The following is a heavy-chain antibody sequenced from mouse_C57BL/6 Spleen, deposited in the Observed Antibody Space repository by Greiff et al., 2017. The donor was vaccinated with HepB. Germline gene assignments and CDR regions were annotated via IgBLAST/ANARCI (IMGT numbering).Heavy chain of an antibody. D-gene: IGHD2-4*01. V-gene: IGHV1-22*01. CDR1: GYTFTDYN. J-gene: IGHJ3*01. CDR3: ANYDYDGDWFAY. Sequence: EVQLQQSGPELVKPGASVKMSCKASGYTFTDYNMHWVKQSHGQSLAWIGYIYPNNGGTSYNQQFKCKATLTVNKSSSTAYMELRSLTSEDSAVYYCANYDYDGDWFAYWGQGTLVTVSA. CDR2: IYPNNGGT.